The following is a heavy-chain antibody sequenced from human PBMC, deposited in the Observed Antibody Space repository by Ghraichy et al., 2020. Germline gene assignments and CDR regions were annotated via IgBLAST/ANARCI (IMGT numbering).Heavy chain of an antibody. V-gene: IGHV3-23*01. Sequence: GGSLRLSGVASGFVFTPDTMTWVVRPPGQGLEWVSGINGSGGTTYYTDSVKGRFTISRDNSKNTLYLQMDSLRAEDTAVYYCAKGGVGATWGYFDPWGQGTLVTVSP. CDR2: INGSGGTT. CDR1: GFVFTPDT. D-gene: IGHD1-26*01. CDR3: AKGGVGATWGYFDP. J-gene: IGHJ5*02.